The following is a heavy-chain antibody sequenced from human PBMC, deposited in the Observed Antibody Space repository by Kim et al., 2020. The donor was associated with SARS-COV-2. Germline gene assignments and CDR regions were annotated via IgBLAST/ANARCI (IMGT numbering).Heavy chain of an antibody. Sequence: GGSLRLSCVASGFTFRSYSMSWVRQAPGKGLEWVSYISASDSAIYYAASVKGRFTISRDNAKNSLYLQMSSLRAEDTAVYYCAVKSVGSTLGYWGQGTLVTVSS. D-gene: IGHD1-26*01. CDR3: AVKSVGSTLGY. V-gene: IGHV3-48*04. CDR1: GFTFRSYS. CDR2: ISASDSAI. J-gene: IGHJ4*02.